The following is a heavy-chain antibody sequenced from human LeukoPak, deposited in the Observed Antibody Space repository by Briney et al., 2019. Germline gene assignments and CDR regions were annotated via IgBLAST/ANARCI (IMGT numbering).Heavy chain of an antibody. J-gene: IGHJ4*02. V-gene: IGHV1-58*02. D-gene: IGHD3-22*01. CDR2: IVVGSGNT. CDR1: GFTFTTSA. Sequence: ASVKVSCKASGFTFTTSAMQWVRPARGQRREWIGWIVVGSGNTNYTQKFEERVTISRDMSKSTAYMEMSSLRSEDTAVYYCAALVDYYDSSGYYVDYWGQGTLVTVSS. CDR3: AALVDYYDSSGYYVDY.